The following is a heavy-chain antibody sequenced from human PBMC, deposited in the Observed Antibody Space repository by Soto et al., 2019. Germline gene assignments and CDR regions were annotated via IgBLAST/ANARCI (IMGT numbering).Heavy chain of an antibody. D-gene: IGHD1-26*01. J-gene: IGHJ4*02. V-gene: IGHV3-21*01. CDR3: ARDLKVGPTTDYFDY. CDR2: ISSSSSHI. CDR1: GSTFSSYS. Sequence: SLRLSCAASGSTFSSYSMNWVRQAPGKGLEWVSSISSSSSHIYYADSVKGRFTISRDNAKNSLYLQMNSLSAEDTAVYYCARDLKVGPTTDYFDYRGQGPLVTVSS.